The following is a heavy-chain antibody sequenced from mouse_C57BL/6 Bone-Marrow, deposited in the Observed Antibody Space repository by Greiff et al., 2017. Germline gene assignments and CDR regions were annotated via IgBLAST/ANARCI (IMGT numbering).Heavy chain of an antibody. J-gene: IGHJ2*01. Sequence: QVQLQQPGAELVKPGASVKLSCKASGYTFTSYWMHWVKQRPGQGLEWLGMIHPNSGSTTYNEKFKSKATMTVDKSSSTAYMQLSSLTSETSAVYYCASPHFCSFDYWGQGTTLTVSS. V-gene: IGHV1-64*01. CDR1: GYTFTSYW. CDR3: ASPHFCSFDY. CDR2: IHPNSGST.